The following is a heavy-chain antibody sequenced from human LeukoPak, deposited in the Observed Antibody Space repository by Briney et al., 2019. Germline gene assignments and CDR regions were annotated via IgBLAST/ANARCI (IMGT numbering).Heavy chain of an antibody. CDR1: GGSIKNGGYY. CDR2: ISNSGST. Sequence: SETLSLTCTVSGGSIKNGGYYWSWIRQHPGKGLEWIAYISNSGSTYSNPSLESRVTTSIDTSKNQFSLELTSVTAADTAVCYCARDVDPPYASSRYFDYWGQGTLVTVSS. D-gene: IGHD6-13*01. V-gene: IGHV4-31*03. J-gene: IGHJ4*02. CDR3: ARDVDPPYASSRYFDY.